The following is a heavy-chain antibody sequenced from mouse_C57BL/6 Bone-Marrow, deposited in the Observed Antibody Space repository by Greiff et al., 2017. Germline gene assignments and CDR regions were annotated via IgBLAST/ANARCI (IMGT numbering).Heavy chain of an antibody. V-gene: IGHV1-52*01. CDR3: ARGDFDYYGSSCAMDY. J-gene: IGHJ4*01. Sequence: VQLQQPGAELVRPGSSVKLSCKASGYTFTSYWMHWVKQRPIQGLEWIGNIDPSDSETHYNQKFKDKATLTVDKSSSTAYMQLSSLTSEDSAVYYCARGDFDYYGSSCAMDYWGQGTSVTVSS. D-gene: IGHD1-1*01. CDR2: IDPSDSET. CDR1: GYTFTSYW.